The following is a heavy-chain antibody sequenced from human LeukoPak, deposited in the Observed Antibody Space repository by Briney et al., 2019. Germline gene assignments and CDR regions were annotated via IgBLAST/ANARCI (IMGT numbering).Heavy chain of an antibody. D-gene: IGHD6-6*01. J-gene: IGHJ5*02. CDR3: ARGGPRSIAARPVYNWFDP. Sequence: PSETLSLTCAVYGGSFSGYYWSWIRQPPGKGLEWIGEINHSGSTNYNPSLKSRVTISVDTSKNQFSLKLSSVTAADTAVYYCARGGPRSIAARPVYNWFDPWGQGTLVTVSS. CDR2: INHSGST. CDR1: GGSFSGYY. V-gene: IGHV4-34*01.